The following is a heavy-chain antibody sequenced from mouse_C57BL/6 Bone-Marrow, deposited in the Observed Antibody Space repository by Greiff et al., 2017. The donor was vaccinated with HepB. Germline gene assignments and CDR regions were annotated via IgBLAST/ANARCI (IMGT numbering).Heavy chain of an antibody. CDR1: GFTFSDYY. CDR3: ARADYYGSSWAY. V-gene: IGHV5-16*01. CDR2: INYDGSST. D-gene: IGHD1-1*01. Sequence: EVKLQESEGSLVQPGSSMKLSCTASGFTFSDYYMAWVRQVPEKGLEWVANINYDGSSTYYLDSLKSRFIISRDNEKNILYLQMSSLKSEDTATYYCARADYYGSSWAYWGQGTLVTVSA. J-gene: IGHJ3*01.